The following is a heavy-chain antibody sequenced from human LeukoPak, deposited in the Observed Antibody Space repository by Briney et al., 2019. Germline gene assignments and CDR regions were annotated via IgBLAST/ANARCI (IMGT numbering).Heavy chain of an antibody. D-gene: IGHD1-26*01. CDR2: IYSGGST. CDR1: GFTVSSNY. CDR3: ARHRSGSYFGYYCYMDI. V-gene: IGHV3-53*01. J-gene: IGHJ6*03. Sequence: PGGSLRLSCAASGFTVSSNYMSWVRQAPGKGLEWVSVIYSGGSTYYADSVKGRFTISRDNSKNTLYLQMNSLRAEDTAVYYCARHRSGSYFGYYCYMDIWGKGTTVTISS.